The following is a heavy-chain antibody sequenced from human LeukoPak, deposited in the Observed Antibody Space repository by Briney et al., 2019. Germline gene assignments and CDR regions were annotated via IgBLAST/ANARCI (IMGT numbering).Heavy chain of an antibody. CDR3: ATTSITSEGPDAFDI. J-gene: IGHJ3*02. CDR1: GGSFSGYY. Sequence: SETLSLSCAVYGGSFSGYYLSWIRQPPGKGLEWIGEINHSGSTNYNPSLKSRVTISVDTSKNQFSLKLSSVTAADTAVYYCATTSITSEGPDAFDIWGQGTLVTVSS. CDR2: INHSGST. D-gene: IGHD3-10*01. V-gene: IGHV4-34*01.